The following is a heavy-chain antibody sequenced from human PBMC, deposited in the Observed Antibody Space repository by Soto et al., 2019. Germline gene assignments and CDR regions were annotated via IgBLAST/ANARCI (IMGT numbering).Heavy chain of an antibody. CDR2: IAYDGSNK. CDR3: AKGAYDYGTSSLAFDF. D-gene: IGHD6-6*01. J-gene: IGHJ3*01. V-gene: IGHV3-30*18. CDR1: GFTFSTYG. Sequence: QVQLVESGGGVVQPGRSLRLSCAASGFTFSTYGMHWVRQAPGKGLEWVALIAYDGSNKYYADSVKGRFTISRDNSKNPRYLKTNSLRAEDTAVYYCAKGAYDYGTSSLAFDFWGQGTMVTVSS.